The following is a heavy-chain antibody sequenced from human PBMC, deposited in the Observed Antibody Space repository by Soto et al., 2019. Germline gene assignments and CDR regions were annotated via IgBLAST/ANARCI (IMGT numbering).Heavy chain of an antibody. CDR3: ARGSGGLLGEGEQLDY. D-gene: IGHD3-16*01. V-gene: IGHV1-18*04. Sequence: QIQLVQSGAEVKKPGASVKVSCKASGYTFTSYAIGWVRQAPGQGLEWMGWISAYNGNTNYAQKFQGRVTTTTDTCTSTACMELRLLRSDDRGVDYWARGSGGLLGEGEQLDYWGQGTLVTVSS. J-gene: IGHJ4*02. CDR1: GYTFTSYA. CDR2: ISAYNGNT.